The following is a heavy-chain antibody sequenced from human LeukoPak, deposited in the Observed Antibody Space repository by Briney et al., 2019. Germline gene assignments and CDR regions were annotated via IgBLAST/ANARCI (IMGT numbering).Heavy chain of an antibody. CDR1: GFTFSSYW. D-gene: IGHD3-9*01. CDR3: AKDSLKHYDILAFMDV. J-gene: IGHJ6*03. Sequence: GGSLRLSCAASGFTFSSYWMSWVRQAPGKGLEWVANIKQDGSEKYYVDSVKGRFTISRDNAKNSLYLQMNSLRAEDTAVYYCAKDSLKHYDILAFMDVWGKGTTVTISS. V-gene: IGHV3-7*01. CDR2: IKQDGSEK.